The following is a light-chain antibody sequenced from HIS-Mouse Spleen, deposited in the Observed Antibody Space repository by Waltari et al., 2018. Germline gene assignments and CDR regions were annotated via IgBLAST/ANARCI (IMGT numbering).Light chain of an antibody. CDR1: TMGDKY. CDR3: QAWDSSTGV. Sequence: SYELTQPPSASVSPGQTASITCSGGTMGDKYACWYQQKPGQSPVLVIYQDSKRPSVIPERFSGSNAGNTATLTISGTQAMDEADYYCQAWDSSTGVFGTGTKVTVL. J-gene: IGLJ1*01. V-gene: IGLV3-1*01. CDR2: QDS.